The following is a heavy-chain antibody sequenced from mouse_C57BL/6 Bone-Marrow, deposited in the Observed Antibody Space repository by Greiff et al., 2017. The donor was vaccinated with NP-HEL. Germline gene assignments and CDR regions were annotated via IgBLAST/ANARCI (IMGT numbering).Heavy chain of an antibody. CDR1: GFTFTDYY. Sequence: DVMLVESGGGLVQPGGSLSLSCAASGFTFTDYYMSWVRQPPGKALEWLGFIRNKANGYTTEYSASVKGRFTISRDNSQSILYLQMNALRAEDSATYYCARSPTTLYWYFDVWGTGTTVTVSS. D-gene: IGHD2-12*01. CDR3: ARSPTTLYWYFDV. V-gene: IGHV7-3*01. J-gene: IGHJ1*03. CDR2: IRNKANGYTT.